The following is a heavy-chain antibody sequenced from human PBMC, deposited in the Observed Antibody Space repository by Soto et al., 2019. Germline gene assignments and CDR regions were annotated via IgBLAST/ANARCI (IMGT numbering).Heavy chain of an antibody. CDR2: ISSTTNYI. J-gene: IGHJ4*02. CDR1: GFTFTRYS. CDR3: ARESEDLTSNFDY. V-gene: IGHV3-21*06. Sequence: GGSLRLSCAASGFTFTRYSMNWVRQAPGKGLEWVSSISSTTNYIYYGDSMRGRFTISRDNAKNSLYLEMNSLRAEDTAVYYCARESEDLTSNFDYWGQGTLVTVSS.